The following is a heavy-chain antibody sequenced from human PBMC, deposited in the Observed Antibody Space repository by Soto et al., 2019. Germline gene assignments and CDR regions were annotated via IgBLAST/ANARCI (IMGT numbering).Heavy chain of an antibody. CDR2: ISSTTNYI. J-gene: IGHJ4*02. CDR1: GFTFTRYS. CDR3: ARESEDLTSNFDY. V-gene: IGHV3-21*06. Sequence: GGSLRLSCAASGFTFTRYSMNWVRQAPGKGLEWVSSISSTTNYIYYGDSMRGRFTISRDNAKNSLYLEMNSLRAEDTAVYYCARESEDLTSNFDYWGQGTLVTVSS.